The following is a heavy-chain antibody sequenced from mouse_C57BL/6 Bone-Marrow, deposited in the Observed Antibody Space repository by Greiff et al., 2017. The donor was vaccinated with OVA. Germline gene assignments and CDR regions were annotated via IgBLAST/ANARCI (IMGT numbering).Heavy chain of an antibody. J-gene: IGHJ3*01. Sequence: VQLQQSGPELVKPGASVKISCKASGYSFTGYYMHWVKQSSEKSLEWIGEINPSTGGTSYNQKFKGKATLTVDKSSSTAYMQLKSLTSEDSAVYYCAREISLYYYGSSYWFAYWGQGTLVTVSA. CDR3: AREISLYYYGSSYWFAY. V-gene: IGHV1-43*01. CDR2: INPSTGGT. D-gene: IGHD1-1*01. CDR1: GYSFTGYY.